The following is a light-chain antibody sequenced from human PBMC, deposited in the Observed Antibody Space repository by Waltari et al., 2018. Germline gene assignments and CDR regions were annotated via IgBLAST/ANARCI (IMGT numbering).Light chain of an antibody. CDR2: LGS. CDR3: MQALQTLLS. CDR1: QSLLHSNGYNY. J-gene: IGKJ4*01. Sequence: DIVVTQSPLSLPVTPGEPASISCRSSQSLLHSNGYNYLHWFLQKPGQSPQLLIYLGSNRASGVPDRFSGSGSGTDFTLTISRVEAEDVGVYYCMQALQTLLSFGGGTKVEIK. V-gene: IGKV2-28*01.